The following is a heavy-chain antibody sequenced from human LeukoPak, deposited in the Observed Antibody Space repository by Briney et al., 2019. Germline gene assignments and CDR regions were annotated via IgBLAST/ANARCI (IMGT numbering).Heavy chain of an antibody. V-gene: IGHV1-69*05. D-gene: IGHD3-22*01. CDR1: GGTFSSYA. Sequence: SVKVSCKASGGTFSSYAISWVRQAPGQGLEWMGRIIPIFGTANYAQKFQGRVTITTDESTSTAYMELSSLRSEDTAVYYCARTYYDSSGYGPDYWGQGTPVTVSS. CDR3: ARTYYDSSGYGPDY. CDR2: IIPIFGTA. J-gene: IGHJ4*02.